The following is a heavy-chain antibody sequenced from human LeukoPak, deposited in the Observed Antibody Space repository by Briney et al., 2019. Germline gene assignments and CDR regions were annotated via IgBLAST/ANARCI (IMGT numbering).Heavy chain of an antibody. J-gene: IGHJ4*02. CDR3: AREGLHYDFWSGYQYYFDY. CDR2: ISSSSSYI. CDR1: GFTFSSYS. V-gene: IGHV3-21*01. Sequence: KPGGSLRLSCAASGFTFSSYSMNWDRQAPGKGLEWVSSISSSSSYIYYADSVKGRITISTDNATTSLYLQMHSLRDADTAVYSCAREGLHYDFWSGYQYYFDYWGQGTLITVCS. D-gene: IGHD3-3*01.